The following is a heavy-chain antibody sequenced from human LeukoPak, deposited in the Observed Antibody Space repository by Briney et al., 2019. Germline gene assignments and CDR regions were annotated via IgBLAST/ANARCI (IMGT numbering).Heavy chain of an antibody. CDR3: ARHTKVGSKPDAFDI. Sequence: PSETLSLTCTVSGGSIRSSSYYWGWTRQPPGKGLEWIGSIYYSGSTYYNPSLKSRVTISVDTSKSEFSLKLSSVTATDTAVYYCARHTKVGSKPDAFDIWGQGTMVTVSS. CDR2: IYYSGST. V-gene: IGHV4-39*01. CDR1: GGSIRSSSYY. D-gene: IGHD1-26*01. J-gene: IGHJ3*02.